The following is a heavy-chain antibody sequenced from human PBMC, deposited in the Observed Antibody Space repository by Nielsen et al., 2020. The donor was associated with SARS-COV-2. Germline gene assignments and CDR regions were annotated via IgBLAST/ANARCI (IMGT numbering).Heavy chain of an antibody. V-gene: IGHV3-53*01. D-gene: IGHD5-12*01. J-gene: IGHJ4*02. Sequence: GESLKISCAASGFTVSSNYMCWVRQAPGKGLEWVSVLYSDGSTYYADSVKGRFTISRDTSKNTLYLQMNSLRAEDTAVYYCARVEGGYVLDYWGQGTLVTVSS. CDR3: ARVEGGYVLDY. CDR2: LYSDGST. CDR1: GFTVSSNY.